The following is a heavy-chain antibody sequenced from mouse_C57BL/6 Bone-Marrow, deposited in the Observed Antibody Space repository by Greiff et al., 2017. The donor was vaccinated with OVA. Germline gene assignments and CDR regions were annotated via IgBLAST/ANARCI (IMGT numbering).Heavy chain of an antibody. Sequence: DVMLVESGGGLVQPGGSLSLSCAASGFTFTDYYMSWVRQPPGKALEWLGFIRNKANGYTTEYSASVKGRFTISRGNSQSILYLQMNALRAEDSATYYCARYISGSSWDYWGQGTTLTVSS. CDR2: IRNKANGYTT. J-gene: IGHJ2*01. CDR3: ARYISGSSWDY. D-gene: IGHD1-1*01. CDR1: GFTFTDYY. V-gene: IGHV7-3*01.